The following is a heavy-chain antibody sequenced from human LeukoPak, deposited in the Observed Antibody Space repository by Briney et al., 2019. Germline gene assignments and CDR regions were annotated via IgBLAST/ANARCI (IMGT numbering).Heavy chain of an antibody. Sequence: ASVKVSCEASGGTFSSYAISWVRQAPGQGLEWMGGIIPIFGTANYAQKFQGRVTITADESTSTAYMELSSLRSEDTAVYYCARDSGNSSGWYEADYWGQGTLVTVSS. CDR2: IIPIFGTA. J-gene: IGHJ4*02. CDR3: ARDSGNSSGWYEADY. V-gene: IGHV1-69*13. CDR1: GGTFSSYA. D-gene: IGHD6-19*01.